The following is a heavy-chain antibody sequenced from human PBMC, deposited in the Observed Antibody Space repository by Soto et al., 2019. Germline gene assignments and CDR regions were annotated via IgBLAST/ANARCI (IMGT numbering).Heavy chain of an antibody. D-gene: IGHD2-2*01. CDR2: IYSGGST. CDR1: GFTFSNAW. CDR3: AKDQRCSSTSCYWPHFDY. Sequence: GGSLRLSCAASGFTFSNAWMNWVRQAPGKGLEWVSVIYSGGSTYYADSVKGRFTISRDNSKNTLYLQMNSLRAEDTAVYYCAKDQRCSSTSCYWPHFDYWGQGTLVTVSS. J-gene: IGHJ4*02. V-gene: IGHV3-53*01.